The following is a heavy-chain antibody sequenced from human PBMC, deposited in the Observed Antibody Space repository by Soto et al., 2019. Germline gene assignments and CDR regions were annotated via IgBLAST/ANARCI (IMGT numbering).Heavy chain of an antibody. CDR3: AKDHADGDYVGWFDP. J-gene: IGHJ5*02. Sequence: EVQLLESGGGLVQPGGSLRLSCAASGFTFSSYAMSWVRQAPGKGLEWVSAISGSGGSTYYADSVKGRFTISRDNSKNTLYLQMNSLRADDTAVYYCAKDHADGDYVGWFDPWGQGTLVTVSS. V-gene: IGHV3-23*01. CDR2: ISGSGGST. CDR1: GFTFSSYA. D-gene: IGHD4-17*01.